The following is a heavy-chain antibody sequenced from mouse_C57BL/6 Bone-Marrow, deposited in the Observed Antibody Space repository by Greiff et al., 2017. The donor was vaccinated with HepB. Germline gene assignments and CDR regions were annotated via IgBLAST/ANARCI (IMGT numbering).Heavy chain of an antibody. Sequence: EVKLVESGPGLAKPSQTLSLTCSVTGYSITSDYWNWIRKFPGNKLEYMGYISYSGSTYYNPSLKSRISITRDTSKNQYYLQLNSVTTEDTATYYCAIFGITTVVADDWYFDVWGTGTTVTVSS. CDR3: AIFGITTVVADDWYFDV. V-gene: IGHV3-8*01. CDR1: GYSITSDY. J-gene: IGHJ1*03. D-gene: IGHD1-1*01. CDR2: ISYSGST.